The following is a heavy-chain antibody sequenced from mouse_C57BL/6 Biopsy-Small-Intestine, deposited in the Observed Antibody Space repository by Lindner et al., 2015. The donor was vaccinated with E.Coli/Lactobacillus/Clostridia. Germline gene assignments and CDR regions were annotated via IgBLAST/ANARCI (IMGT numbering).Heavy chain of an antibody. J-gene: IGHJ2*03. D-gene: IGHD1-1*01. Sequence: SVKVSCKTSGYMFGNYGISWVRQAPGQGLEWMGWISGYNGNTNYAENFQDRLTLTTDTSSTTAYMELRRLRSDDTAVYYCAREGGHYFKPFDYWGQGTRVTVSS. CDR1: GYMFGNYG. CDR3: AREGGHYFKPFDY. CDR2: ISGYNGNT. V-gene: IGHV1-64*01.